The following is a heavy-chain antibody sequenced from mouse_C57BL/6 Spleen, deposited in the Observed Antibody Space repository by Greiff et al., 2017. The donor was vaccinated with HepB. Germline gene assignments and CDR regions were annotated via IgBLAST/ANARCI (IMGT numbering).Heavy chain of an antibody. J-gene: IGHJ1*03. Sequence: QVQLKESGAELVKPGASVKISCKASGYAFSSYWMNWVKQRPGNGLEWIGQIYPGDGDTNYNGKFKGKATLTADKSSSTAYMQLSSLTSEDSAVYFCARRGLLYWYFDVWGTGTTVTVSS. D-gene: IGHD2-13*01. CDR3: ARRGLLYWYFDV. CDR2: IYPGDGDT. CDR1: GYAFSSYW. V-gene: IGHV1-80*01.